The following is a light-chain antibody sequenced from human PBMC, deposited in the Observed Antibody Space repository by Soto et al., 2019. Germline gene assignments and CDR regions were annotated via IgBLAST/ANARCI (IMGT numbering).Light chain of an antibody. CDR1: QSVYNY. J-gene: IGKJ4*01. CDR2: DVS. CDR3: QQRYTWPPLT. Sequence: TQSPATLSLSPGEGATLSCRASQSVYNYLAWYQQKPGQAPRLIIYDVSKRATGIPARFSGSGSGTDFTLTISGLESEDFAVYYCQQRYTWPPLTFGGGTKVEIK. V-gene: IGKV3-11*01.